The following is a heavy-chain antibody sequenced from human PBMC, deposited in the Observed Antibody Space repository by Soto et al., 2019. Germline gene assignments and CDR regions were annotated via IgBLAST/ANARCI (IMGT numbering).Heavy chain of an antibody. Sequence: PGGSLRLSCAVSGFTFDEYAMHWVRQAPGKGLEWVSGISWDSYSIYYADSVKGRFTVSRDNAKNSLYLQMNSLRAEDTAFYYCVKGGYAVNSATGPPNFDFWGQGTLVTVSS. CDR3: VKGGYAVNSATGPPNFDF. J-gene: IGHJ4*02. V-gene: IGHV3-9*01. CDR1: GFTFDEYA. D-gene: IGHD2-8*01. CDR2: ISWDSYSI.